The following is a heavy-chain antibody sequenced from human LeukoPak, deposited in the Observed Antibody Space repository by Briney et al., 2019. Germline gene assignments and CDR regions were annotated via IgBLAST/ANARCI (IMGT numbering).Heavy chain of an antibody. CDR3: AKAPSVYYRTYYFDY. J-gene: IGHJ4*02. CDR1: GFTFSSYA. CDR2: ISGSGGST. Sequence: PGGSLRLSCAASGFTFSSYAMSWVRQAPGKGLEWVSAISGSGGSTYYADSVKGRFTISRDNSKNTLYLQMNSLRAEDTAVYYCAKAPSVYYRTYYFDYWGRGTLVTVSS. D-gene: IGHD3-22*01. V-gene: IGHV3-23*01.